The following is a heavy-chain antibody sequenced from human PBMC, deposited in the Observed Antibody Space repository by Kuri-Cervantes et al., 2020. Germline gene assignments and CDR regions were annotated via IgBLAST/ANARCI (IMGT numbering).Heavy chain of an antibody. CDR3: ARGGISGSYYLDAFDI. J-gene: IGHJ3*02. CDR2: INHSGST. D-gene: IGHD1-26*01. V-gene: IGHV4-34*01. Sequence: GSLRLSCAVYGGSFSGYYWSWIRQPPGKGLEWIGEINHSGSTNYNPSLKSRVTISVDTSKNQFSLKLSSVTAADTAVYYCARGGISGSYYLDAFDIWGQGTMVTVSS. CDR1: GGSFSGYY.